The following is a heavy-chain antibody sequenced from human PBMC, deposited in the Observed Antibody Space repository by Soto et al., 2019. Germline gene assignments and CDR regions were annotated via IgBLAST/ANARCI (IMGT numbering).Heavy chain of an antibody. CDR1: GGTFSSYA. D-gene: IGHD3-10*01. CDR2: IIRIFGTP. CDR3: ARQGSNEYYYYGMDV. J-gene: IGHJ6*02. V-gene: IGHV1-69*12. Sequence: QVQLVQSGAEVTKPGSSVKVSCKASGGTFSSYAITWVRQAPGQGLEWMGGIIRIFGTPDYAQRFQGRVTNTADESTSTADMELSSLRSEDTAVYYCARQGSNEYYYYGMDVWGQGTTVTVSS.